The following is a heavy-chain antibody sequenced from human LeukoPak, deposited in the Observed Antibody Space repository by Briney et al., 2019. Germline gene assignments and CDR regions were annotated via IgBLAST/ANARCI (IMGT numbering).Heavy chain of an antibody. V-gene: IGHV4-38-2*01. J-gene: IGHJ4*02. Sequence: SETLPLTCAVSGYSISSGYYWGWIRQPPGKGLEWIGSIYHSGSTYYNPSLKSRVTISVDTSKNQFSLKLSSVTAADTAVYYCVLGNGNSPNDYGDYVRFNYWGQGTLVTVSS. D-gene: IGHD4-17*01. CDR3: VLGNGNSPNDYGDYVRFNY. CDR2: IYHSGST. CDR1: GYSISSGYY.